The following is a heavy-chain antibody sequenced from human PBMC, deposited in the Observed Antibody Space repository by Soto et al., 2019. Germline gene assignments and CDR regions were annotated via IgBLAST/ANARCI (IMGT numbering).Heavy chain of an antibody. Sequence: QVQLQESGPGLVKPSQTLSLTCTVSGGSISSGGYYWSWIRQHPGKGLEWIGYIYYSGSTYYNPSLKSRVTISVDTSKDQFSLKLSSVTAADTAVYYCAIYDSSGSRGFQHWGQGTLVTVSS. D-gene: IGHD3-22*01. J-gene: IGHJ1*01. CDR3: AIYDSSGSRGFQH. CDR1: GGSISSGGYY. CDR2: IYYSGST. V-gene: IGHV4-31*03.